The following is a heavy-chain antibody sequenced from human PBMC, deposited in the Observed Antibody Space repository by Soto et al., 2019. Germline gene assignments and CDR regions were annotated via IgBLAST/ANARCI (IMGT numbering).Heavy chain of an antibody. CDR1: GFTFSSYA. J-gene: IGHJ6*02. V-gene: IGHV3-30-3*01. CDR2: ISYDGSNK. CDR3: ARDRLRYNWNDFPYYYYGMDV. D-gene: IGHD1-1*01. Sequence: QVQLVESGGGVVQPGRSLRLSCAASGFTFSSYAMHWVRQAPGKGLEWVAVISYDGSNKYYADSVKGRFTISRDNPKNTLYLQMTILRAEDTAVYYCARDRLRYNWNDFPYYYYGMDVWGQGTTVTVSS.